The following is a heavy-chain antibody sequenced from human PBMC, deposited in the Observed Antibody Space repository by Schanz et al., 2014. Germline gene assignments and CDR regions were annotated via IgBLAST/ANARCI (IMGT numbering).Heavy chain of an antibody. Sequence: EVHLVESGGGLVQPGGSLRLSCAASGFTFSSYAMSWVRQAPGKGLEWVSAISGGGGTTYYADSVTGRFTISRDNAKNTLYLQMNTLRAEDTAVYYCARKMKLGVYGGKGHDSLDIWGQGTMVTVSS. CDR2: ISGGGGTT. J-gene: IGHJ3*02. CDR3: ARKMKLGVYGGKGHDSLDI. CDR1: GFTFSSYA. V-gene: IGHV3-23*04. D-gene: IGHD4-17*01.